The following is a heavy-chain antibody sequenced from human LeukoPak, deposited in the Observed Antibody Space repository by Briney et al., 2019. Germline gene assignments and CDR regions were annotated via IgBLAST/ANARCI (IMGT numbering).Heavy chain of an antibody. D-gene: IGHD2-21*01. V-gene: IGHV3-23*01. Sequence: GGSLRLSCAASGFTFSSYAMSWVRQAPGKGLEWVSAISGSGGSTYYADSVKGRFTISRDDAKNSLYLQMNSLRAEDTAVYYCARGGGYCGGDCYGIDYWGQGTLVTVSS. CDR3: ARGGGYCGGDCYGIDY. CDR1: GFTFSSYA. CDR2: ISGSGGST. J-gene: IGHJ4*02.